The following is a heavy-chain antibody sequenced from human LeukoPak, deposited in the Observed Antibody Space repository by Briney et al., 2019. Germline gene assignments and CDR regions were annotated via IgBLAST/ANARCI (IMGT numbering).Heavy chain of an antibody. CDR1: GYTFTGYY. J-gene: IGHJ1*01. CDR3: ARAEPPELSLPVAEYFQH. D-gene: IGHD3-16*02. CDR2: IIPIFGTA. V-gene: IGHV1-69*05. Sequence: SVKVSCKASGYTFTGYYMHWVRQAPGQGLEWMGGIIPIFGTANYAQKFQGRVTITTDESTSTAYMELSSLRSEDTAVYYCARAEPPELSLPVAEYFQHWGQGTLVTVSS.